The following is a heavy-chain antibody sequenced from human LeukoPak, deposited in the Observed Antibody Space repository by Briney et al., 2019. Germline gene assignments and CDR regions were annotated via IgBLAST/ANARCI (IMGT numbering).Heavy chain of an antibody. D-gene: IGHD6-13*01. Sequence: HPGGSLRLSCAASGFTISNNYMSWVRQAPGKGLEWVSVIYSGGSTYYADSVKGRFTISRDNSKNTLSLQMNSLRAEDTAVYYCARDLGSSADYWGQGTLVTVSS. CDR3: ARDLGSSADY. J-gene: IGHJ4*02. V-gene: IGHV3-53*01. CDR1: GFTISNNY. CDR2: IYSGGST.